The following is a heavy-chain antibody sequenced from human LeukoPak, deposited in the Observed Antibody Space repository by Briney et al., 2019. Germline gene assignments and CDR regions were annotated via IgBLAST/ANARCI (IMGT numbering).Heavy chain of an antibody. D-gene: IGHD3-22*01. CDR3: ARDLGSSGSDAFDI. J-gene: IGHJ3*02. V-gene: IGHV3-53*01. CDR2: IYSGGST. CDR1: GFTVSSNY. Sequence: GGSLRLSCAASGFTVSSNYMSWVRQAPGKGLEWVSVIYSGGSTYYADSVKGRFTISRDNSKNTLYLQMNSLRAEDTAVYYCARDLGSSGSDAFDIWGQGTMVTV.